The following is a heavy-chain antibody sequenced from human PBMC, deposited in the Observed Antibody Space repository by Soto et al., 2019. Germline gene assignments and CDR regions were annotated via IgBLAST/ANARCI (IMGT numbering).Heavy chain of an antibody. CDR2: MNPNTGNT. D-gene: IGHD3-10*01. CDR1: GYTFINYD. V-gene: IGHV1-8*01. CDR3: PGALRESGGSGYYMAV. J-gene: IGHJ6*03. Sequence: QVQLVQSGPEVKKPGASVKVSCKASGYTFINYDINWVLQATGQGLEWMGWMNPNTGNTGYAQKFQGRVTMTRNTPITTATMGLSSLTPGATAVNYCPGALRESGGSGYYMAVWGKEPRSPSP.